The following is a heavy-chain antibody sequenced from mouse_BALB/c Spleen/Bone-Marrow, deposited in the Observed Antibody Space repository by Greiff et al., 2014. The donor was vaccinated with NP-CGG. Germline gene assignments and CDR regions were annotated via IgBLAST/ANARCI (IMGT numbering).Heavy chain of an antibody. CDR3: ARDYGSSYRYAMDY. J-gene: IGHJ4*01. CDR2: ISMYSGKT. CDR1: GYTLTDYA. Sequence: QVQLQQSDPDLCLPKVSVKISCKGSGYTLTDYAMHWVKQSHAKSLEWIGVISMYSGKTNYNQQFKGKATMSVDKSSSTAYMERVRLTYEDSAIYYCARDYGSSYRYAMDYGGQGTSVTVS. D-gene: IGHD1-1*01. V-gene: IGHV1-67*01.